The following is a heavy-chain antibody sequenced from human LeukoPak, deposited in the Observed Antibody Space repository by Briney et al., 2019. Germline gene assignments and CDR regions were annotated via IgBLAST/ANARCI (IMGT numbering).Heavy chain of an antibody. D-gene: IGHD2-8*01. J-gene: IGHJ6*03. Sequence: GGSLRLSCAASGFSFSTCLMSWVRQAPGKGLEWVSSISSSSSYIYYADSVKGRFTISRDSAKNSLYLQMNSLRAEDTAVYYCARDKEGYCTNGVCSNYYYYYMDVWGKGTTVTVSS. CDR3: ARDKEGYCTNGVCSNYYYYYMDV. CDR2: ISSSSSYI. V-gene: IGHV3-21*01. CDR1: GFSFSTCL.